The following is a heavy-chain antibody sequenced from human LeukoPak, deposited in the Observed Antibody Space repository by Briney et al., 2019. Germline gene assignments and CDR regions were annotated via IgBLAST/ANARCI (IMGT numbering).Heavy chain of an antibody. D-gene: IGHD7-27*01. CDR3: ARQNWASGDY. J-gene: IGHJ4*02. V-gene: IGHV5-51*01. Sequence: GESLKISCKGSGYSFTNYWIGWVRQMPGKGLEWMGIIYPGVSDTTYSPSFQGQVTISADKSISTVYLQWSSLKASDTAMYYCARQNWASGDYWGQGTLVTVSS. CDR2: IYPGVSDT. CDR1: GYSFTNYW.